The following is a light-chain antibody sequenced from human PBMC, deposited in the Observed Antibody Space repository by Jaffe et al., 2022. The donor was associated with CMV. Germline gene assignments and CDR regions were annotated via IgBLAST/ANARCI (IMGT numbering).Light chain of an antibody. CDR3: QQYNSYPFT. CDR1: QSISSW. CDR2: KAS. J-gene: IGKJ2*01. V-gene: IGKV1-5*03. Sequence: DIQMTQSPSTLSASVGDRVTITCRASQSISSWLAWYQQKPGKAPKLLIYKASSLESGVPSRFSGSGSGTEFTLTISSLQPDDFATYYCQQYNSYPFTFGQGTKLEIK.